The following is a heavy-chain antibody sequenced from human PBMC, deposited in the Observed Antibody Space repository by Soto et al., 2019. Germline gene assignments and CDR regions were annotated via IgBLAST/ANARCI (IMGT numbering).Heavy chain of an antibody. Sequence: EVQRVESGGGLVQPGGSLRLSCAASGFTFSSDSMNWDRQAPGKGLEWVSYISSSSSTIYYADSVKGRFTISRDNAKNSLYLQMNSLRAEDTAVYYCARAALYNWNDVSWFDPWGQGTLVTVS. J-gene: IGHJ5*02. CDR3: ARAALYNWNDVSWFDP. CDR1: GFTFSSDS. CDR2: ISSSSSTI. V-gene: IGHV3-48*01. D-gene: IGHD1-1*01.